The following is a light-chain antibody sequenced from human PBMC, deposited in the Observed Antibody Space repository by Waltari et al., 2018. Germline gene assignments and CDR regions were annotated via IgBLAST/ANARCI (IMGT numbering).Light chain of an antibody. Sequence: QSALTQPPSVSGSPGPSVTISCTGTSSAVGVFKRVSWYHQPPGTSPKLMIYEVINRPSGVPDRFSGSKSGNTASLTISGLQAEDEGDYYCSSYTVSYTWVFGGGTKLTVL. CDR3: SSYTVSYTWV. J-gene: IGLJ3*02. CDR2: EVI. CDR1: SSAVGVFKR. V-gene: IGLV2-18*02.